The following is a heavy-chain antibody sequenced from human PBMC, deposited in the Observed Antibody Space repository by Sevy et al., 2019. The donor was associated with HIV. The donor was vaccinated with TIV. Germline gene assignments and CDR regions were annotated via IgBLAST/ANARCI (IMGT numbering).Heavy chain of an antibody. CDR1: GFTVSSNY. CDR2: IYSGGST. V-gene: IGHV3-53*01. CDR3: AREVSSGSTGY. D-gene: IGHD6-19*01. J-gene: IGHJ4*02. Sequence: GGSLRLSCAASGFTVSSNYMSWVRQAPGKGLEWVSVIYSGGSTYYADSVKGRFTISRDNSKNTLYLQMNSLRAEDTAVYYCAREVSSGSTGYWGQGTLVTVSS.